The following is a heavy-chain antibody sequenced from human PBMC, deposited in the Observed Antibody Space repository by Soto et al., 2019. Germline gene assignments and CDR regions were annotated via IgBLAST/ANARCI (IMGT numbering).Heavy chain of an antibody. D-gene: IGHD4-17*01. CDR2: ISYSGTT. J-gene: IGHJ4*02. CDR3: ATMGTPVTGLYYFDY. Sequence: SETLSLTCTVSGGSISSGGYYWSWIRQPPGKGLEWIGFISYSGTTHYSASLRSRVSISVDTSKKQFSLDLSSVTAADTAVYYCATMGTPVTGLYYFDYWGQGTLVTVSS. V-gene: IGHV4-30-4*01. CDR1: GGSISSGGYY.